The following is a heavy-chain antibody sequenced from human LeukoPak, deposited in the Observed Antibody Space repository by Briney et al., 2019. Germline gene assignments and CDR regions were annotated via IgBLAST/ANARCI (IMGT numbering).Heavy chain of an antibody. V-gene: IGHV4-59*08. J-gene: IGHJ6*02. Sequence: PSETLSLTCTVSGGXISNYYCSWIRQPPGKGLEWIGYIYYSGSTNYNPSLKSRVTISVDTPKNQFSLKLTSVTAAETAVYFCARHTTNSHVYYYGMDVWGQGTTVTVSS. CDR3: ARHTTNSHVYYYGMDV. D-gene: IGHD1-1*01. CDR1: GGXISNYY. CDR2: IYYSGST.